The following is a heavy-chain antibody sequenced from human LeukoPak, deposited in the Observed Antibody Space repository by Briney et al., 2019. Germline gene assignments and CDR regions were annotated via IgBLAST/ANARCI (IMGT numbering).Heavy chain of an antibody. D-gene: IGHD6-13*01. Sequence: SETLSLTXTVSGGSISSSSYYWGWIRQPPGNGLEWIGSIYYSGSTYYNPSLKSRVTISVDTSKNQFSLKLSSVTAADTAVYYCASLYSSWDFDYWGQGTLVTVSS. J-gene: IGHJ4*02. CDR3: ASLYSSWDFDY. V-gene: IGHV4-39*01. CDR2: IYYSGST. CDR1: GGSISSSSYY.